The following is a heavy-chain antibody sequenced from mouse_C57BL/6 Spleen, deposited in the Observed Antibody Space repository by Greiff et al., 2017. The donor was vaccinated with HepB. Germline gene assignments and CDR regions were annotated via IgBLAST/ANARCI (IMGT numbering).Heavy chain of an antibody. CDR3: ARPNGYEYYFDY. V-gene: IGHV5-17*01. Sequence: EVKLVESGGGLVKPGGSPKLSCAASGFTFSDYGMHWVRQAPEKGLEWVAYISSGSSTIYYADTVKGRFTISRDNAKNTLFLQMTSLRSEDTAMYYCARPNGYEYYFDYWGQGTTLTVSS. D-gene: IGHD2-2*01. CDR2: ISSGSSTI. CDR1: GFTFSDYG. J-gene: IGHJ2*01.